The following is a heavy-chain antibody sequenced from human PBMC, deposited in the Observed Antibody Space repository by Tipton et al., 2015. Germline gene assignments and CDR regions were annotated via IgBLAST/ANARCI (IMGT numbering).Heavy chain of an antibody. J-gene: IGHJ6*02. D-gene: IGHD2-2*01. Sequence: TLSLTCTVSGGSISSGGYYWSWIRQHPGKGLEWIGHIYYSGSTYYNPSLKSRVTISVDTSKNQFSLKLSSVTAADTAVYYCARAPGVVVPAARRHYYYYYGMDVWGQGTTVTVSS. CDR3: ARAPGVVVPAARRHYYYYYGMDV. CDR2: IYYSGST. V-gene: IGHV4-31*03. CDR1: GGSISSGGYY.